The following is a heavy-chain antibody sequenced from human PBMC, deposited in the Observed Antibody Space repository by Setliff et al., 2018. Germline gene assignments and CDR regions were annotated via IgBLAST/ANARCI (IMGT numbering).Heavy chain of an antibody. Sequence: PGESLKISCKPSGYSFDDYWIAWVRQIPGKGLEWMEMTQPRDRDVRYSPSFGGQVTISADRSTGTAYLQWSRLKASDTAIYYCARHMTWYNWNDFRDYYYLDVWGKGTAVTVSS. D-gene: IGHD1-1*01. CDR2: TQPRDRDV. CDR3: ARHMTWYNWNDFRDYYYLDV. CDR1: GYSFDDYW. V-gene: IGHV5-51*01. J-gene: IGHJ6*03.